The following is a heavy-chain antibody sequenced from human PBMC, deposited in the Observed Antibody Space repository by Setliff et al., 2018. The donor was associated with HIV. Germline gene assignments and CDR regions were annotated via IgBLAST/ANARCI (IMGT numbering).Heavy chain of an antibody. V-gene: IGHV4-38-2*01. CDR3: ARHDGTYCGGDCYLLGYFDL. CDR2: IYHSGST. CDR1: AYSINSGYY. Sequence: PSETLSLTCAVSAYSINSGYYWGWIRQSPGKGLEWIASIYHSGSTYYNPSLKSRVTISVDTSKNQFSLKLSSVTAAATAVYYCARHDGTYCGGDCYLLGYFDLWGRGTLVTVSS. D-gene: IGHD2-21*02. J-gene: IGHJ2*01.